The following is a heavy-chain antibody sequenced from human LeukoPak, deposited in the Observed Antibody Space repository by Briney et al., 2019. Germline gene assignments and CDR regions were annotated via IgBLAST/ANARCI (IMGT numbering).Heavy chain of an antibody. J-gene: IGHJ2*01. D-gene: IGHD6-13*01. V-gene: IGHV3-23*01. CDR3: AKDRGHSSSWYGPRYFDL. CDR2: ISGSGGST. Sequence: GGSLRLSCAASGFTFSNAYMSWVRQAPGKGLEWVSAISGSGGSTYYADSVKGRFTISRDNSKNTLYLQMNSLRAEDTAVYYCAKDRGHSSSWYGPRYFDLWGRGTLVTVSS. CDR1: GFTFSNAY.